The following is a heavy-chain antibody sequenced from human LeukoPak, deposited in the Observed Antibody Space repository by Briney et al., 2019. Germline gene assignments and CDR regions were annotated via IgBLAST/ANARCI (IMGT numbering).Heavy chain of an antibody. CDR2: INDYSGNT. CDR1: GGSFTDYF. J-gene: IGHJ6*02. D-gene: IGHD3-22*01. V-gene: IGHV4-34*01. CDR3: ARGRIAKIVVVHSFQYGMDV. Sequence: SETLSLTCDFFGGSFTDYFWTGIRQSPGKGLEWIGEINDYSGNTNYNPSLNSRVSISLEKSKNQFSLERRSVTAADTAVYYCARGRIAKIVVVHSFQYGMDVWGQGTTVTVSS.